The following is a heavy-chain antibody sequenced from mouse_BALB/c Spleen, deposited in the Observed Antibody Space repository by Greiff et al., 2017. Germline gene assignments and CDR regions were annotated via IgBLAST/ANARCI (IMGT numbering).Heavy chain of an antibody. V-gene: IGHV7-3*02. Sequence: KLMESGGGLVQPGGSLRLSCATSGFTFTDYYMSWVRQPPGKALEWLGFIRNKANGYTTEYSASVKGRFTISRDNSQSILYLQMNTLRAEDSATYYGARDLGKNWDGFAYWGQGTLVTVSA. CDR1: GFTFTDYY. J-gene: IGHJ3*01. CDR3: ARDLGKNWDGFAY. CDR2: IRNKANGYTT. D-gene: IGHD4-1*01.